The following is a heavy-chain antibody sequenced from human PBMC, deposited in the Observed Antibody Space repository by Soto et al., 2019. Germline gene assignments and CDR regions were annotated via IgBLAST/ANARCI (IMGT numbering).Heavy chain of an antibody. J-gene: IGHJ3*02. CDR3: ARVSSRLSAFDI. Sequence: SEALSITCTVSGGFIISYYWSWIRQPPGKGLEWIGYIYYSGSTNYNPSLKSRVTISVDTSKNQFSLKLSSVTAADTAVYYCARVSSRLSAFDICGKDTIATV. V-gene: IGHV4-59*01. CDR1: GGFIISYY. CDR2: IYYSGST.